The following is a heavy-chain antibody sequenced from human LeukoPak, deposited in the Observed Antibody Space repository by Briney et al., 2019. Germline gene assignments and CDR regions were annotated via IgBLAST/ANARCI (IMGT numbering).Heavy chain of an antibody. V-gene: IGHV4-59*01. D-gene: IGHD2-2*01. CDR3: ARDSSQADYYYYYMDV. J-gene: IGHJ6*03. CDR2: IYYSGST. CDR1: GASISSYY. Sequence: SETLSLTCTVSGASISSYYLSWIRQPPGKGLEWIGYIYYSGSTNYNPSLKSRVTISVDTSKNQFSLKLSSVTAADTAVYYCARDSSQADYYYYYMDVWGKGTTVTVSS.